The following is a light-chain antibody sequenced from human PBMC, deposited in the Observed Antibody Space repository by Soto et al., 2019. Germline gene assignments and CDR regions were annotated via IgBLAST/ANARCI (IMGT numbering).Light chain of an antibody. CDR2: KAA. Sequence: DLQMTQSPSTLSASGGDRVTITCRASQSISSWLAWYQQKPGKAPKLLTYKAASLERGVPSRFSGSGSGTEFTLTISSLQPDDFATYYCQQFNNYPCTFGQGTRVEIK. J-gene: IGKJ1*01. CDR1: QSISSW. V-gene: IGKV1-5*03. CDR3: QQFNNYPCT.